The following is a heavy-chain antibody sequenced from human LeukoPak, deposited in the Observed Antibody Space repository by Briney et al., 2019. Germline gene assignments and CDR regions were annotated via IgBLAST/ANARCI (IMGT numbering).Heavy chain of an antibody. V-gene: IGHV3-66*01. CDR2: IYSGGST. J-gene: IGHJ4*02. D-gene: IGHD4/OR15-4a*01. Sequence: GSLRLSFAASGXTVSSNYMSWVRQSPGKGLEWLLVIYSGGSTYYADSVKGRVNIYRDHSKNTLYLQLNSLRGEDTAVYYCARNRDYGQTGYFDYWGQGTLVTVSS. CDR1: GXTVSSNY. CDR3: ARNRDYGQTGYFDY.